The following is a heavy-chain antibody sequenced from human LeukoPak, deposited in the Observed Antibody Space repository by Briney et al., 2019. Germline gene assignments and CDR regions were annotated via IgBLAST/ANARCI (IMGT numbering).Heavy chain of an antibody. CDR3: ARVVHGSGIWT. D-gene: IGHD3-10*01. V-gene: IGHV4-34*01. CDR1: GGSFSGYY. Sequence: SETLSLTCAVYGGSFSGYYWSWIRQPPGKGLEWIGEINHSGSTNYNPSLKSRVTISVDTSKNQFSLKLSSVTAADTAVYYCARVVHGSGIWTWGQGTLVTVSS. J-gene: IGHJ5*02. CDR2: INHSGST.